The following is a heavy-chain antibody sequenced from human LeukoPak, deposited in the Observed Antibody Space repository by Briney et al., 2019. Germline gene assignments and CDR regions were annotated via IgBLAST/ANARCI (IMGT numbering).Heavy chain of an antibody. V-gene: IGHV3-21*01. CDR3: ARVYRSSSRTAGAFDI. Sequence: PGGSLRLSCAASGFTFSSYSMNWVRQAPGKGLEWVSSISSSSSYIYYADSVKGRFTISRDNAKNSLYLQMNSLRPEDTAVYYCARVYRSSSRTAGAFDIWGQGTMVTVSS. CDR1: GFTFSSYS. CDR2: ISSSSSYI. D-gene: IGHD6-13*01. J-gene: IGHJ3*02.